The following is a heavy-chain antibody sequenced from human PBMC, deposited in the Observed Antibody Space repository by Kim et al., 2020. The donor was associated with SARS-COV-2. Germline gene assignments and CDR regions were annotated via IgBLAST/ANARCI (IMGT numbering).Heavy chain of an antibody. D-gene: IGHD3-10*01. CDR3: ASYGSGNPQKSA. CDR2: INHSGST. Sequence: SETLSLTCAVYGGSFSGYYWSWIRQPPGKGLEWIGEINHSGSTNYNPSLKSRVTISVDTSKNQFSLKLSSVTAADTAVYYCASYGSGNPQKSAWGQGTLVTVSS. V-gene: IGHV4-34*01. J-gene: IGHJ5*02. CDR1: GGSFSGYY.